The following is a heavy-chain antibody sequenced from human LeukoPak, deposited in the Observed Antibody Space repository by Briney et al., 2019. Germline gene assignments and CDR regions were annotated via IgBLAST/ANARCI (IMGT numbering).Heavy chain of an antibody. CDR2: INHSGST. Sequence: SETLSLTCAVYGGSFSGYYWSWLRQPPGKGLEWIGEINHSGSTNYNPSLKSRVTISVDTSKNQFSLKLSSVTAADTAVYYCARGLADNWFDPWGQGTLVTVSS. J-gene: IGHJ5*02. CDR3: ARGLADNWFDP. V-gene: IGHV4-34*01. CDR1: GGSFSGYY.